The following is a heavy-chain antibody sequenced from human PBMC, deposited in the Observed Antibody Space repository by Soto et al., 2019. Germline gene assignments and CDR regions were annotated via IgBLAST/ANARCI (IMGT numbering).Heavy chain of an antibody. V-gene: IGHV1-3*01. CDR3: ARDQEYCISTSCRRYYYYGMDV. J-gene: IGHJ6*02. CDR1: GYTFTSYA. CDR2: INAGNGNT. Sequence: GASVKVSCKASGYTFTSYAMHWVRQAPGQRLEWMGWINAGNGNTKYSQKFQGRVTITRDTSASTAYMELSSLRSEDTAVYYCARDQEYCISTSCRRYYYYGMDVWGQGTTVTVYS. D-gene: IGHD2-2*01.